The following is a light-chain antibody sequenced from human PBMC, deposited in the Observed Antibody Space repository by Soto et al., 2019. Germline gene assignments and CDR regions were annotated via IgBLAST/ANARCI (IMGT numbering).Light chain of an antibody. V-gene: IGKV3-20*01. Sequence: VVLQSPDTVSLSNEDRAAVSCRASHSVNSDSLVWYQQKPGQAPRLLIYGTSSRAIGIPDRFSGSGSGTDFTLAISRVDPGDFAVYYCGSSVTFGQGTRLEI. J-gene: IGKJ5*01. CDR2: GTS. CDR1: HSVNSDS. CDR3: GSSVT.